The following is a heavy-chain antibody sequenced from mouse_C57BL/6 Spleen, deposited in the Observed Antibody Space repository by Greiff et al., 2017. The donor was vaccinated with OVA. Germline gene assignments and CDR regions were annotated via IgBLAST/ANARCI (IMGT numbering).Heavy chain of an antibody. Sequence: VQLQESGAELARPGASVKLSCKASGYTFTSYGISWVKQRTGQGLEWIGEIYPRSGNTYYNEKFKGKATLTADKSSSTAYMELRSLTSEDSAVYFCARDDYGREYFDYWGQGTTLTVSS. V-gene: IGHV1-81*01. J-gene: IGHJ2*01. D-gene: IGHD2-4*01. CDR2: IYPRSGNT. CDR3: ARDDYGREYFDY. CDR1: GYTFTSYG.